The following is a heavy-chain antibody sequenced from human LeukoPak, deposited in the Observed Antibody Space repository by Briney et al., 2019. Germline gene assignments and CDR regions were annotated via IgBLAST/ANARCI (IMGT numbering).Heavy chain of an antibody. CDR3: AREEYYYDRSGYYLPYYFDY. J-gene: IGHJ4*02. V-gene: IGHV3-48*01. CDR1: GFNFSRYS. Sequence: PGGSLTLSCAASGFNFSRYSMNWVRQAPWKGLEWVSYISSSSSTIYYADSVKGRFTISRDNAKNSLYLQMNSLRAEDTAVYYCAREEYYYDRSGYYLPYYFDYWGQGTLVTVSS. D-gene: IGHD3-22*01. CDR2: ISSSSSTI.